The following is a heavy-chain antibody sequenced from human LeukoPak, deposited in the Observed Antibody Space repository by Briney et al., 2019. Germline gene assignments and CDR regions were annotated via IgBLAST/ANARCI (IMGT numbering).Heavy chain of an antibody. CDR1: GGSIGSSSYY. V-gene: IGHV4-39*01. CDR3: ARRYQYCSSTSCPLDY. Sequence: SETLSLTCTVSGGSIGSSSYYWGWIRQPPGKGLEWIGSIYYSGSTYYNPSLKSRVTISVDTSKNQFSLKLSSVTAADTAVYYCARRYQYCSSTSCPLDYWGQGTLVTVSS. J-gene: IGHJ4*02. D-gene: IGHD2-2*01. CDR2: IYYSGST.